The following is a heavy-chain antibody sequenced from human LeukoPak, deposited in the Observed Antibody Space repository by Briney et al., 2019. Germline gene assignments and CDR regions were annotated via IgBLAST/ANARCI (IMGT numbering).Heavy chain of an antibody. CDR1: GGSFSGYY. CDR3: ARRSLVAATRRPFDY. D-gene: IGHD2-15*01. CDR2: INHSGST. V-gene: IGHV4-34*01. J-gene: IGHJ4*02. Sequence: SETLSLTCAVYGGSFSGYYLSWIRQPPGKGLEWIGEINHSGSTNYNPSLKSRVTISVDTSKNQFSLKLSSVTAADTAVYYCARRSLVAATRRPFDYWGQGTLVTVSS.